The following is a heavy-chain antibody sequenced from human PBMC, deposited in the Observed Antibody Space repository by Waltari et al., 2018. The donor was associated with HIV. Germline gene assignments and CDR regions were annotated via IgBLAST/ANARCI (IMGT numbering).Heavy chain of an antibody. CDR3: ARAPCSGGSCRLFDY. CDR2: INPSGNST. CDR1: GYTFTSYY. V-gene: IGHV1-46*01. J-gene: IGHJ4*02. D-gene: IGHD2-15*01. Sequence: QVQLVQSGAAVKKPGASVKVSCKASGYTFTSYYLPWVRQAPGQGLEWMGIINPSGNSTSYVQKFQGRLTMTRDTSTSTVYMELSSLRSEDTAVYYCARAPCSGGSCRLFDYWGQGTLVTVSS.